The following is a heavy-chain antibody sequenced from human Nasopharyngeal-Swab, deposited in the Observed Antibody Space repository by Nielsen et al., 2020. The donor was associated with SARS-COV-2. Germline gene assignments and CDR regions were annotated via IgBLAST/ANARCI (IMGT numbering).Heavy chain of an antibody. CDR3: AATPPCASQSGCAFDF. J-gene: IGHJ3*01. D-gene: IGHD3-3*01. Sequence: SETLSLTCIVSGDSIWNYYWSWFRQPPGEGLQWIGYRYIRGGTYYSPSLRGRVSISVDTSQNQFSLRLNSVTAADTAVYYCAATPPCASQSGCAFDFWSQGTRVTVSA. CDR2: RYIRGGT. CDR1: GDSIWNYY. V-gene: IGHV4-4*08.